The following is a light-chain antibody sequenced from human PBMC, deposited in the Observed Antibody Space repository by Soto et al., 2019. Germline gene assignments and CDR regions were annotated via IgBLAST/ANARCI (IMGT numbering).Light chain of an antibody. J-gene: IGLJ2*01. CDR3: AAWDDSLYGLV. CDR1: STNVGVNP. Sequence: QSVLTQPPSTSGTPGQRVTISCSGSSTNVGVNPVNWYQQFPGTAPRLLIYTNDQRPSGVPGRFSGSKSGTTASLDISGLQSDDEADYYCAAWDDSLYGLVFDGGTKLTVL. CDR2: TND. V-gene: IGLV1-44*01.